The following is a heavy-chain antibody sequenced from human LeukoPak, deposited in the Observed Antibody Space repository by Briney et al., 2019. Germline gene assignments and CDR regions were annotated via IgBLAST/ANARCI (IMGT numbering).Heavy chain of an antibody. CDR2: IFYIGTT. V-gene: IGHV4-39*01. CDR3: AGPGYCSAAWCGFDI. J-gene: IGHJ3*02. Sequence: SETLSLTCTVSGGSISSSSHYWGWIRQPPGKGLEWIGSIFYIGTTYYNPSLKSRVTISVDTSKNQFSLNLSSVTAADTAVYYCAGPGYCSAAWCGFDIWGQGTMVTVSS. D-gene: IGHD2-15*01. CDR1: GGSISSSSHY.